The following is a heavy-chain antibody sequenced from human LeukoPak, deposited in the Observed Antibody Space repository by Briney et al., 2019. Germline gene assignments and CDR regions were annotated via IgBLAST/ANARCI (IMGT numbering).Heavy chain of an antibody. CDR3: ARAAPSGYDDSRAYYSYYFDY. V-gene: IGHV3-48*02. CDR1: GLTFSSYS. CDR2: ISGSGNTI. Sequence: GGSLRLSCAASGLTFSSYSMNWVRQAPGKGLEWVSYISGSGNTIYYAESVKGRFTISRDNAKNSLYLRMNSLRDEDTAVYYCARAAPSGYDDSRAYYSYYFDYWGQGTLVTVSS. D-gene: IGHD3-22*01. J-gene: IGHJ4*02.